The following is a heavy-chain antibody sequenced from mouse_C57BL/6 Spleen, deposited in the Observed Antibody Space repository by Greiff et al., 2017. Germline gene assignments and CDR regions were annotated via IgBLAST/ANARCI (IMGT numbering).Heavy chain of an antibody. V-gene: IGHV5-6*01. CDR2: ISSGGSYT. CDR3: ARHHYYGNYDSFDY. D-gene: IGHD2-1*01. J-gene: IGHJ2*01. Sequence: EVQLEQSGADLVKPGGSLKLSCAASGFTFSSYGMSWVRQTPDKRLEWVATISSGGSYTYYPDSVKGRVTISRDNAKNTLYLQMSSLKSEDTAMYSCARHHYYGNYDSFDYWGQGATRTVSS. CDR1: GFTFSSYG.